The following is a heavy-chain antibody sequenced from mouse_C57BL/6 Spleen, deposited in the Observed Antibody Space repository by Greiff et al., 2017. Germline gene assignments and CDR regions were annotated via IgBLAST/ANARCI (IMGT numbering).Heavy chain of an antibody. CDR3: ARDRVLQNYFDY. D-gene: IGHD1-1*01. J-gene: IGHJ2*01. CDR1: GFTFSSYA. Sequence: EVQGVESGGGLVKPGGSLKLSCAASGFTFSSYAMSWVRQTPEKRLEWVATISDGGSYTYYPDNVKGRFTISRDNAKNNLYLQMSHLKSEDTAMYYCARDRVLQNYFDYWCQGTTLTVSS. CDR2: ISDGGSYT. V-gene: IGHV5-4*01.